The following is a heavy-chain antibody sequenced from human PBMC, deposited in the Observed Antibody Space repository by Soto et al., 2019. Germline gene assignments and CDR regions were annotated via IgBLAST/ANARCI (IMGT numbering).Heavy chain of an antibody. J-gene: IGHJ3*01. CDR2: IDWDDVK. CDR1: GFSLSVSGMC. CDR3: ARIRGNWNAWAFDL. Sequence: ESGPTLVKPTQTLTLTCTFSGFSLSVSGMCVGWIRQPPGKALEWLALIDWDDVKYYSTSLRTRLTISKDTSKNQVVLTMTNMDPVDTATYYCARIRGNWNAWAFDLWGQGTMVTVSS. D-gene: IGHD1-20*01. V-gene: IGHV2-70*01.